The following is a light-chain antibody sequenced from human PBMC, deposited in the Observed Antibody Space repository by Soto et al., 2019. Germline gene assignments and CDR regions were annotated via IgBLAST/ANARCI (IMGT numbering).Light chain of an antibody. V-gene: IGLV2-14*01. CDR1: SSDVGGYNY. J-gene: IGLJ1*01. CDR3: NSYTTSSTYV. CDR2: DVS. Sequence: QSALTQPASVSGSPGQPITISCTGTSSDVGGYNYVSWYQQHPGKAPKVMIYDVSNRPSGVSNRFSGSKSGNTASLTISGLQAEDEADYYCNSYTTSSTYVFETGTKLTVL.